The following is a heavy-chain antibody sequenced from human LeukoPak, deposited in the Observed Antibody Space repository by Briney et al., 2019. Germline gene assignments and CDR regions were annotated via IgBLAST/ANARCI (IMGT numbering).Heavy chain of an antibody. Sequence: GASVKVSCKASGGTFSSYAISWVRQAPGQGLERMGRIIPIFGTANYAQKFQGRVTITTDESTSTAYMELSSLRSEDTAVYYCARVTFSVGGGSFGGFDPWGQGTLVTVSS. CDR2: IIPIFGTA. CDR3: ARVTFSVGGGSFGGFDP. D-gene: IGHD2-15*01. J-gene: IGHJ5*02. CDR1: GGTFSSYA. V-gene: IGHV1-69*05.